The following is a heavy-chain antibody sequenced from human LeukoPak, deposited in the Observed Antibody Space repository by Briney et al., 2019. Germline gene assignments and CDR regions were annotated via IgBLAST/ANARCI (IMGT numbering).Heavy chain of an antibody. Sequence: SETLFLTCTVSDDSISDYFWSWIRQPAGKGLEWIGRIYTSGNTNYNPSLKSRVTMSVGTSKNHFSLKLSSVTAADTAVYYCARGFQGAFDIWGQGTMVTVSS. CDR3: ARGFQGAFDI. V-gene: IGHV4-4*07. CDR2: IYTSGNT. CDR1: DDSISDYF. J-gene: IGHJ3*02.